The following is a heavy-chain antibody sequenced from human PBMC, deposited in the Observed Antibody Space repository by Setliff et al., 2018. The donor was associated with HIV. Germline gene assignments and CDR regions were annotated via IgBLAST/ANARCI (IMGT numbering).Heavy chain of an antibody. J-gene: IGHJ5*02. V-gene: IGHV3-74*03. CDR1: GFTFNNYW. CDR2: VSNNGRTA. Sequence: GGSLRLSCATSGFTFNNYWMHWVRQSPRMGLVWVSRVSNNGRTAVYADSVKGRFTISRDNAKNTLDLQMNSLRAEDTAVYYCARGSDTTGSPPELDPWGQGTLVTVSS. D-gene: IGHD1-1*01. CDR3: ARGSDTTGSPPELDP.